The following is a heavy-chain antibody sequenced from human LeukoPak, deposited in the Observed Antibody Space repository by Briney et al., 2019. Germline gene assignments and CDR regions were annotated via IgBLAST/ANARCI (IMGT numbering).Heavy chain of an antibody. CDR1: GFLFETFV. CDR3: ARESSALYYYYGMDV. D-gene: IGHD6-19*01. CDR2: INSNSVNT. J-gene: IGHJ6*02. Sequence: PGGSLGLSCAASGFLFETFVMSWVRQAPGKGLEWVSSINSNSVNTYYADSVKGRFTVSRDNSKRTLYLQMNSLRAEDTAVYYCARESSALYYYYGMDVWGQGTTVTVSS. V-gene: IGHV3-23*01.